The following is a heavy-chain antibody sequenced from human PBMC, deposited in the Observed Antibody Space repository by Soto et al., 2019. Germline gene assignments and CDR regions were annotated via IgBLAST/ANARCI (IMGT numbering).Heavy chain of an antibody. D-gene: IGHD4-4*01. Sequence: QVQLVESGGGVVQPGRSLRLSCAASGFTFSSYGMHWVRQAPGKGLEWVAVIWYDGSEKYYADSVKGRFTISRDNSKNTLYLQMNSLRAEDTAVYYCAREVTITTDNWFDPWGQGTLVTVSS. V-gene: IGHV3-33*01. CDR1: GFTFSSYG. CDR2: IWYDGSEK. J-gene: IGHJ5*02. CDR3: AREVTITTDNWFDP.